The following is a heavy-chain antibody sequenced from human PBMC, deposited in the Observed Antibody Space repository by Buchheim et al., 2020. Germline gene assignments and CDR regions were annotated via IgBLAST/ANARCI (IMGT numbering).Heavy chain of an antibody. J-gene: IGHJ6*02. Sequence: EVQLLESGGGLVQPGGSLRLSCAASGFTFSSYAMSWVRQAPGKGLEWVSVITGSGDSTYYADSVKGRFTISRDNSKNTLYLQMSSRGAEDTAVYYCAKGGTTVTTGGYGMDVWGQGTT. D-gene: IGHD4-17*01. CDR3: AKGGTTVTTGGYGMDV. CDR1: GFTFSSYA. CDR2: ITGSGDST. V-gene: IGHV3-23*01.